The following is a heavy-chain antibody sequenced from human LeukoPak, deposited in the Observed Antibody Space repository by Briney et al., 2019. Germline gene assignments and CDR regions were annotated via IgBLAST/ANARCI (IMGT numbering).Heavy chain of an antibody. CDR3: ARLNGGG. D-gene: IGHD2-21*01. CDR2: IDYSGST. Sequence: SETLSLTCTVSGGSITTYYWSWIRQPPGKGLEWIGYIDYSGSTNYNPSLKNRVTISIDTSKNQFSLKLNSVTAADTAVYYCARLNGGGWGQGTLVTVSS. CDR1: GGSITTYY. V-gene: IGHV4-59*08. J-gene: IGHJ4*02.